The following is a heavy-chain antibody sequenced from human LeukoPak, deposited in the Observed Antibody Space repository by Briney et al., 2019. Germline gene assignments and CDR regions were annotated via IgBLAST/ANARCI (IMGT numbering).Heavy chain of an antibody. D-gene: IGHD6-13*01. CDR2: INSDGSST. Sequence: PGGSLRLSCAASGFTFSSYWMHWVRQAPGKGLVWVSRINSDGSSTSYADSVKGRFTISRDNAKNTLYLQMNSLRAEDTAVYYCARSSSRFFNWFDPWGQGTLVTVSS. CDR1: GFTFSSYW. J-gene: IGHJ5*02. V-gene: IGHV3-74*01. CDR3: ARSSSRFFNWFDP.